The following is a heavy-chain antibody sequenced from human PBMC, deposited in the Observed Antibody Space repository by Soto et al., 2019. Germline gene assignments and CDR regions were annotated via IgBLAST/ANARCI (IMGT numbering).Heavy chain of an antibody. CDR3: AKRITMVRGPTSDAFDI. V-gene: IGHV3-23*01. Sequence: GSLRLSCAASGFTFSSDAMSWVRQAPGKGLEWVSAISGSGGSTYYADSVKGRFTISRDNSKNTLYLQMNSLRAEDTAVYYCAKRITMVRGPTSDAFDIWGQGTLVTVSS. J-gene: IGHJ3*02. CDR2: ISGSGGST. D-gene: IGHD3-10*01. CDR1: GFTFSSDA.